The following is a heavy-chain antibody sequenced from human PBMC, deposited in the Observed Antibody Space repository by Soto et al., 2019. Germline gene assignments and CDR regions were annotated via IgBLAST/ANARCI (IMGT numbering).Heavy chain of an antibody. CDR2: IYWDEDK. CDR3: AHMGYTNGYVNY. D-gene: IGHD2-8*01. Sequence: QISLRESGPTLVKPTQTLTLTCSFSGFSLSTIGVGVGWIRQPPGKALEWLAVIYWDEDKPYSPSLKSRLTITKGTSKNQVVLTVTNMDPVDTATYYCAHMGYTNGYVNYWGQGTLVTVSS. CDR1: GFSLSTIGVG. V-gene: IGHV2-5*02. J-gene: IGHJ4*02.